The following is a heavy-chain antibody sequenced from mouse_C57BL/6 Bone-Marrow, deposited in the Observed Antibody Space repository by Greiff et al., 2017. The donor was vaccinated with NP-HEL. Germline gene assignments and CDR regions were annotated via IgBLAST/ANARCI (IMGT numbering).Heavy chain of an antibody. CDR1: GYTFTSYW. CDR3: ARGSYVWYYFDY. J-gene: IGHJ2*01. Sequence: QVQLKQPGAELVMPGASVKLSCKASGYTFTSYWMHWVKQRPGQGLEWIGELDPSDSYTNYNQKFKGKSTLTVDKSSSTAYMQLSSLTSEDSAVYYCARGSYVWYYFDYWGQGTTLTVSS. CDR2: LDPSDSYT. D-gene: IGHD1-1*02. V-gene: IGHV1-69*01.